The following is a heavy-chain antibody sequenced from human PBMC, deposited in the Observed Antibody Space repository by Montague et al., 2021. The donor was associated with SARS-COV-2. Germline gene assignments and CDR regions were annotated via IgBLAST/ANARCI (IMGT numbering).Heavy chain of an antibody. J-gene: IGHJ4*02. CDR3: ARGFDY. Sequence: CAISGDSVSSTSGSWNWIRQSPSRGLEWLGRTYHRSKWYNDYATSVKSRIIINPDTSKNQFSLKLSSVTAADTAVYYCARGFDYWGQGTLVTVSS. CDR1: GDSVSSTSGS. CDR2: TYHRSKWYN. V-gene: IGHV6-1*01.